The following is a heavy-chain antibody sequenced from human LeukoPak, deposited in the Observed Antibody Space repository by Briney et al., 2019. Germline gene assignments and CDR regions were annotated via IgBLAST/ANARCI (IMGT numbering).Heavy chain of an antibody. CDR3: ARGYYSSSRFDS. D-gene: IGHD6-13*01. V-gene: IGHV3-74*01. J-gene: IGHJ4*02. CDR2: VNSDGSTT. Sequence: GGSLRLSCAASGFPFSNYWVHWVRQAPGKGLVWVSRVNSDGSTTNYADSVKGRFTISRDNAENTLYMRMNSLRPEDTAVYYCARGYYSSSRFDSWGQGTLVTVSS. CDR1: GFPFSNYW.